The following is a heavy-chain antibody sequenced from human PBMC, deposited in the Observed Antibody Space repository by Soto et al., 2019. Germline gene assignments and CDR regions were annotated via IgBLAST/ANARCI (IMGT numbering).Heavy chain of an antibody. Sequence: GASVKVSCKASGYTFTSYALHWVRQAPGQRLEWMGWINGGNGNTKYSQKFQGRVTITRDTSASTGYMELNSLRSEDTAVYYCAGGALYASGWFDPWGQGTLVTVSS. V-gene: IGHV1-3*01. CDR3: AGGALYASGWFDP. D-gene: IGHD2-2*01. CDR1: GYTFTSYA. CDR2: INGGNGNT. J-gene: IGHJ5*02.